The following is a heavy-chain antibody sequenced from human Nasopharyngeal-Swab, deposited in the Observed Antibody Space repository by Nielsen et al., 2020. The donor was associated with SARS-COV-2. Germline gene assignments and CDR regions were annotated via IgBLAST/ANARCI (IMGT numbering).Heavy chain of an antibody. V-gene: IGHV3-23*03. CDR2: IYSGGSTI. D-gene: IGHD4-23*01. J-gene: IGHJ4*02. CDR3: ASRWRGY. CDR1: GFTFSSYA. Sequence: GESLKISCAASGFTFSSYAMSWVRQAPGKGLEWVSVIYSGGSTIYYADSVKGRFTISRDNAKNSLYLQMNSLRAEDTAVYHCASRWRGYWGQGTLVTVSS.